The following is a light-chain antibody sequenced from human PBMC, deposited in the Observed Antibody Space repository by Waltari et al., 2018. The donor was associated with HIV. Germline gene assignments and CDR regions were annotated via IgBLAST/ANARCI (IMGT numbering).Light chain of an antibody. CDR2: TAS. V-gene: IGKV1-12*01. Sequence: DIQMTQSPSSVSASAGDSVTITCRASQDIGRWFAWYQQKPGTVPKLLIHTASSLQSGVPSRFSGSGSGTDFTLTISSLQPEDFATYYCQQAKSFPFTFGPGTKVHIK. CDR3: QQAKSFPFT. CDR1: QDIGRW. J-gene: IGKJ3*01.